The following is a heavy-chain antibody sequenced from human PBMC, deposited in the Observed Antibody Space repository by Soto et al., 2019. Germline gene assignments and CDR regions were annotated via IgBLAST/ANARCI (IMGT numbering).Heavy chain of an antibody. V-gene: IGHV3-30-3*01. CDR2: ISFDGINK. CDR1: GFTSNSYA. D-gene: IGHD6-19*01. CDR3: ARDHVAYGTGWYTRYFGLDV. Sequence: GGSLRLSCAASGFTSNSYAMYWVRQAPGKGLEWVAVISFDGINKYYADSVKGRFTISRDKSKNTLSLQMDSLRTEDTAMYYCARDHVAYGTGWYTRYFGLDVWGQGTTVTVSS. J-gene: IGHJ6*02.